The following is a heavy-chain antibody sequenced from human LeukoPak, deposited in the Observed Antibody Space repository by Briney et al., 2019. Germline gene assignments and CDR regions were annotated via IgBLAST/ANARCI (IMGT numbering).Heavy chain of an antibody. CDR2: IYTSGST. D-gene: IGHD1/OR15-1a*01. CDR1: GGFISSYY. Sequence: SETLSLTCTVSGGFISSYYWSWIRQPAGKGLEWIGRIYTSGSTNYNPSLKSRVTMSVDTSKNQFSLKLSSVTAADTAVYYCARVGLWAVEQAFDIWGQGTMVTVSS. J-gene: IGHJ3*02. V-gene: IGHV4-4*07. CDR3: ARVGLWAVEQAFDI.